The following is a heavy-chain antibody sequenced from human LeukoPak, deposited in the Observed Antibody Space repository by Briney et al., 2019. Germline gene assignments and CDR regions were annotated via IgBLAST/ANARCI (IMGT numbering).Heavy chain of an antibody. CDR2: INSDGSST. V-gene: IGHV3-74*01. D-gene: IGHD2-2*01. CDR3: AKSVSVGLYCSSTSCYFDY. Sequence: GGSLRLSCAASGFSFSSTWMHWVRQVPGKGLVWVSRINSDGSSTIYADSVRGRFTISRDNTKNTLYLQMNSLRAEDTAVYYCAKSVSVGLYCSSTSCYFDYWGQGTLVTVSS. J-gene: IGHJ4*02. CDR1: GFSFSSTW.